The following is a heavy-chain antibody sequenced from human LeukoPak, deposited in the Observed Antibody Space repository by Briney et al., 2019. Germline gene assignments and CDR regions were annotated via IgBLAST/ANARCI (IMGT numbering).Heavy chain of an antibody. CDR3: ARENKGTVHDSTAAFHY. J-gene: IGHJ4*02. V-gene: IGHV4-61*01. CDR1: GGSVNNNYYY. CDR2: IQYGVSA. D-gene: IGHD1-7*01. Sequence: SETLSLTCIVSGGSVNNNYYYWSWIRQSPGKGLEWIGYIQYGVSADYNPSLRSRVTISIDTSKNQFSLKLNSVTAADTAVYYCARENKGTVHDSTAAFHYWGQGTLVTVSS.